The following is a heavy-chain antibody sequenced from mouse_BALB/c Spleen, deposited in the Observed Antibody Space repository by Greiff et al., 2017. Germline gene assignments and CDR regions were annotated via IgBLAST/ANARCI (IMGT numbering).Heavy chain of an antibody. CDR1: GFNITDYY. CDR3: NAQFITTATYAMDY. J-gene: IGHJ4*01. Sequence: EVQLQQSGAELVRSGASVKLSCTASGFNITDYYMHWVKQRPEQGLEWIGWIDPENGDTEYAPKFQGKATMTADTSSNTAYLQLSSLTSEDTAVYYCNAQFITTATYAMDYWGQGTSVTVSS. CDR2: IDPENGDT. D-gene: IGHD1-2*01. V-gene: IGHV14-4*02.